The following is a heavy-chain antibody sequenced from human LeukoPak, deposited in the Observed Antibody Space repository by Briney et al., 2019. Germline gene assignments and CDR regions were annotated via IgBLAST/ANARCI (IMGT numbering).Heavy chain of an antibody. V-gene: IGHV5-51*01. Sequence: GESLKISCKGSGYTFSNYWIGWVRQMPGRGLEWMGIIYPSDSDTKYSPSFQGQVTISADKSINTAYLHWNSPEASDTAMYYCARRFSSDWALDYWGQGTLVTVSS. CDR2: IYPSDSDT. D-gene: IGHD3-22*01. CDR3: ARRFSSDWALDY. J-gene: IGHJ4*02. CDR1: GYTFSNYW.